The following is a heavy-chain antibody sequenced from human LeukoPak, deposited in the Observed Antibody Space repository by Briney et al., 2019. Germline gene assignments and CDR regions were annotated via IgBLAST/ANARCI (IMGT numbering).Heavy chain of an antibody. CDR1: GGSISSGSYY. CDR3: ARGAAAGDY. Sequence: PSETLSLTCTVSGGSISSGSYYWRWIRQPAGKGLEWIGRIYTSGSTNYNPSLKSRFTISVDPSKNQFSLKLSSVTAADTAVYYCARGAAAGDYWGQGTLATVSS. D-gene: IGHD6-13*01. J-gene: IGHJ4*02. V-gene: IGHV4-61*02. CDR2: IYTSGST.